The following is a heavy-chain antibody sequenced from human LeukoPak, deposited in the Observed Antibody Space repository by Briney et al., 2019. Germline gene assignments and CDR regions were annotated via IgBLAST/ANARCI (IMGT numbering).Heavy chain of an antibody. CDR3: APGGTYYDFWSSYYTFDY. J-gene: IGHJ4*02. CDR2: TSSSGSTI. Sequence: GGSLRLSCAASGFTFSSYEMNWVRQAPGKGLEWVSYTSSSGSTIYYADSVKGRFTISRDNAKNSLYLQMNSLRAEDTAVYYCAPGGTYYDFWSSYYTFDYWGQGTLVTVSS. V-gene: IGHV3-48*03. CDR1: GFTFSSYE. D-gene: IGHD3-3*01.